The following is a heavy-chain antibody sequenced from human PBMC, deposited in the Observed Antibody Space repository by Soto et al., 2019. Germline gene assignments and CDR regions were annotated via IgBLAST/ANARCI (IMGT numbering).Heavy chain of an antibody. Sequence: QVQLQQWGAGLLKPSDTLSLTCAGYGGSFSGYYWSWIRQPPGKGLEWIGEINHSGRTNYNPSLMSRVTIAVDTSKIQVSLKLCSVTAADTAVYYCAPCLGELSPPFYYWGQGTLVTVSS. V-gene: IGHV4-34*01. CDR3: APCLGELSPPFYY. D-gene: IGHD3-16*02. CDR1: GGSFSGYY. CDR2: INHSGRT. J-gene: IGHJ4*02.